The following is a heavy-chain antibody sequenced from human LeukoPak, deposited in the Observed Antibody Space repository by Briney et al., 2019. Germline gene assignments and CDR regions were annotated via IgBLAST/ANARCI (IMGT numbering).Heavy chain of an antibody. CDR1: GYTFTSYD. Sequence: ASVKVSCKASGYTFTSYDINWVRQATGQGLGWMGWMNPNSGNTGYAQKFQGRVTMTRNTSISTAYMELSSLRSEDTAVYYCARPTLIYGSGSFDYWGQGTLVTVSS. D-gene: IGHD3-10*01. CDR2: MNPNSGNT. J-gene: IGHJ4*02. CDR3: ARPTLIYGSGSFDY. V-gene: IGHV1-8*01.